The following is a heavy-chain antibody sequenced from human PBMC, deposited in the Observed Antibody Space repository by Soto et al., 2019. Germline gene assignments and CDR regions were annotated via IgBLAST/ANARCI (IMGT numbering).Heavy chain of an antibody. CDR2: IYSGGST. D-gene: IGHD3-22*01. J-gene: IGHJ1*01. CDR3: ARDRVESGYPEYFQH. CDR1: GFTVSSNY. Sequence: GGSLRLSCAASGFTVSSNYMSWVRQASGKGLEWVSVIYSGGSTYYADSVKGRFTISRDNSKNTLYLQMNSLRAEDTAVYYCARDRVESGYPEYFQHWGQGTLVTV. V-gene: IGHV3-53*01.